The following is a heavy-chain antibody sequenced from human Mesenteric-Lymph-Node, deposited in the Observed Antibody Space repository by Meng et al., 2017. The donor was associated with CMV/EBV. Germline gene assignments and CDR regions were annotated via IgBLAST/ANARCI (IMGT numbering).Heavy chain of an antibody. CDR3: AKWGGGVQAWDHYGMDV. CDR1: GFTLSSHA. CDR2: INDNGGST. J-gene: IGHJ6*02. Sequence: GESLKISCAASGFTLSSHAMSWVRQAPGKGLEWVSAINDNGGSTYYADSVRGRFTISRDNSKNTLYLQMNNLRAEDTAVYYCAKWGGGVQAWDHYGMDVWGQGTTVTVSS. V-gene: IGHV3-23*01. D-gene: IGHD1-26*01.